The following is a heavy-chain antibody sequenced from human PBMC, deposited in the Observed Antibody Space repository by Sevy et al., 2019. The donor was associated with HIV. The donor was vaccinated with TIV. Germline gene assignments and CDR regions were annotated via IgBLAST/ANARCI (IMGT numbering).Heavy chain of an antibody. J-gene: IGHJ4*02. CDR3: ARGYTGHEEGDY. CDR2: INPHSGGT. CDR1: GYTFTDYF. Sequence: ASVKVSCKASGYTFTDYFLHWVRQAPGQGLEWMGWINPHSGGTIFAQKFQGRVAMTRDTSISTACLDLGRLRFDDTAVYYCARGYTGHEEGDYWGQGTLVTVSS. D-gene: IGHD2-2*02. V-gene: IGHV1-2*02.